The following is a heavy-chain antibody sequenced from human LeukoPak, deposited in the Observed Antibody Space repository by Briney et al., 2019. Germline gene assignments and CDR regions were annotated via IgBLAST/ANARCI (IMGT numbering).Heavy chain of an antibody. J-gene: IGHJ3*01. CDR3: ARQGRISMIVVLIEDAFDV. Sequence: PSETLSLTYTVSGGSISSSSYYWGWIRQPPGKGLEWIGSIYYSGSTYYNPSLKSRVTISVDTSKNQFSLKLSSVTAADTAVYYCARQGRISMIVVLIEDAFDVWGQGTMVTVSS. CDR2: IYYSGST. V-gene: IGHV4-39*01. D-gene: IGHD3-22*01. CDR1: GGSISSSSYY.